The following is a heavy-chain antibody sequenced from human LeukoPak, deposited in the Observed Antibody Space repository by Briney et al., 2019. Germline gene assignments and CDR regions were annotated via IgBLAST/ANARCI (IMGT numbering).Heavy chain of an antibody. J-gene: IGHJ4*02. CDR1: GGSVSSTTYF. D-gene: IGHD3-22*01. Sequence: SETLSLTCTVSGGSVSSTTYFWSWIRQPPGKGLEWIASINYSGSTYYNPSLKSRVTISVDTSENQFSLKLGSVTAADTAVYYCARGSYDSSGYYVDYWGQGTLVTVSS. CDR3: ARGSYDSSGYYVDY. V-gene: IGHV4-39*07. CDR2: INYSGST.